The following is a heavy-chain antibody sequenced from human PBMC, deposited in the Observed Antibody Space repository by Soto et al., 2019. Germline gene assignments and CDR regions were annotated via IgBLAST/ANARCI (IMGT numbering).Heavy chain of an antibody. J-gene: IGHJ4*02. CDR3: ARDLAKGGGSAGFDY. Sequence: ASVKVSCKASGYTFTVYYMHWVRQAPGQGLEWMGWINPKSGGTMYPQKFQGRVTMTWDTSISTAYMALTRLRSDDTAVYYCARDLAKGGGSAGFDYWGKGTLLTVSS. V-gene: IGHV1-2*02. CDR1: GYTFTVYY. CDR2: INPKSGGT. D-gene: IGHD1-26*01.